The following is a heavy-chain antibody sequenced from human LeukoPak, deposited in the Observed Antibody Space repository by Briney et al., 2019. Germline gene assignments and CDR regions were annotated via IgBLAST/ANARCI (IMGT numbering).Heavy chain of an antibody. D-gene: IGHD5-18*01. J-gene: IGHJ5*02. CDR2: IREERGQE. CDR3: ASLDTAKQPLANH. V-gene: IGHV3-7*03. Sequence: GGSLRLSCIASGLTVSNHWMGWVRQAPGKGLEWVANIREERGQEYYVDSVKGRFTISKNSAKNSLYLQMDTLRVEDTAMYYCASLDTAKQPLANHWGQGTLVTVSS. CDR1: GLTVSNHW.